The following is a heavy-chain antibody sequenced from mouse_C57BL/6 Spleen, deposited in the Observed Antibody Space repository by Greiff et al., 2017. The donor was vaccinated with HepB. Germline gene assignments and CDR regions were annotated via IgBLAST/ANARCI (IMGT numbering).Heavy chain of an antibody. D-gene: IGHD1-1*01. CDR1: GYTFTSYW. CDR3: ARIKKIVATYLDY. V-gene: IGHV1S81*02. Sequence: QVQLKESGAELVKAGASVKMSCKASGYTFTSYWMHWVKQRLGQGLEWFAETNPTNGRTYYTEKFKSKATLTVDKSSSTAYMLLSGPTFEDSAVYYCARIKKIVATYLDYWVQGTTLTVS. CDR2: TNPTNGRT. J-gene: IGHJ2*01.